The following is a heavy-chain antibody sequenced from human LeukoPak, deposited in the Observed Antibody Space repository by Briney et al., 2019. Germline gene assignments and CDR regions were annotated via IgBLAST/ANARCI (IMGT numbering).Heavy chain of an antibody. D-gene: IGHD6-25*01. CDR3: ARFSASSDIYSFWYFDL. CDR1: GGSISDYS. J-gene: IGHJ2*01. V-gene: IGHV4-4*07. CDR2: IYSVGNN. Sequence: SETLSVTCTVAGGSISDYSRSWVRQPVGKGLGWIGRIYSVGNNNYNPTLNSPVTMSVALSKNQFPLKLSSVTAADTAVYYCARFSASSDIYSFWYFDLWGRGTLVTVSS.